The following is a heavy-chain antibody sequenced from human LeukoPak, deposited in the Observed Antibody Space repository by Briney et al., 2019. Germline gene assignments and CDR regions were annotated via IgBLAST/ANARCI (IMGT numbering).Heavy chain of an antibody. D-gene: IGHD3-22*01. CDR3: ARGLGYYYDSSGYREYFQH. CDR1: GGSISSGGHY. Sequence: PSQTLSLTCTVSGGSISSGGHYWSWIRQNPGKGLEWIGYIYYSGSTYYNPSLKSRVTISVDTSKNQFSLKLSSVTAADTAVYYCARGLGYYYDSSGYREYFQHWGQGTLVTVSS. CDR2: IYYSGST. V-gene: IGHV4-31*03. J-gene: IGHJ1*01.